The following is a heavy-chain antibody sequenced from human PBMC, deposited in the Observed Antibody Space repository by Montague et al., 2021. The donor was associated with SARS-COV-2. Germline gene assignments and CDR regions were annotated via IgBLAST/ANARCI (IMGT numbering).Heavy chain of an antibody. J-gene: IGHJ3*02. D-gene: IGHD4-17*01. V-gene: IGHV4-39*01. CDR3: AMRGGALDAFDI. CDR2: IYYSGST. Sequence: SETLSLTCTVSGGSIRTSSYYWGWIRQPPGKGPDWTGSIYYSGSTYYSPSLKSRVTISVDTSKNQFSLKLSSVTAADTAVYYCAMRGGALDAFDIWGQGTMVIVSS. CDR1: GGSIRTSSYY.